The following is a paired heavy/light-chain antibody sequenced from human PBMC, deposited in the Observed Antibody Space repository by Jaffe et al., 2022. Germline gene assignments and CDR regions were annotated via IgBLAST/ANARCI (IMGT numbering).Heavy chain of an antibody. J-gene: IGHJ3*02. Sequence: EVQLVQSGAEVKKPGESLKISCRGSGYSFSTYWIGWVRQKPGKGLEWMGIIYPGESDTRYSPSFQGQVTVSVDTSISTAYLQWSSLKASDSAMYYCVRGALFFGSGSYYEEPFEIWGQGTLVTVSS. CDR2: IYPGESDT. CDR3: VRGALFFGSGSYYEEPFEI. D-gene: IGHD3-10*01. CDR1: GYSFSTYW. V-gene: IGHV5-51*03.
Light chain of an antibody. CDR2: ASS. Sequence: DIQMTQSPSSLSASIGDRVTITCRASQGISNFVAWYQQRPGKIPQLLIYASSTLHSGVPSRFSGGGSGTEFTLTISSLQPEDVATYYCQKYNSVPGYTFGQGTKLEIK. CDR3: QKYNSVPGYT. J-gene: IGKJ2*01. CDR1: QGISNF. V-gene: IGKV1-27*01.